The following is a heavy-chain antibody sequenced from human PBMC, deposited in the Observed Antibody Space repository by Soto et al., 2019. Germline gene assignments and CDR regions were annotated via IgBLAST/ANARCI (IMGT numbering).Heavy chain of an antibody. CDR2: ISGSGGET. Sequence: EVQLLESGGGLVQPGGSLRLSCTASGFTYSIYAMAWVRQAPGKGLEWVSAISGSGGETYYADSVKGRFTISRANSKNTVYLQMTNLRADDTAVYYCAKEIAVAVATPPEYWGQGTLVTVSS. J-gene: IGHJ4*02. CDR3: AKEIAVAVATPPEY. D-gene: IGHD5-12*01. V-gene: IGHV3-23*01. CDR1: GFTYSIYA.